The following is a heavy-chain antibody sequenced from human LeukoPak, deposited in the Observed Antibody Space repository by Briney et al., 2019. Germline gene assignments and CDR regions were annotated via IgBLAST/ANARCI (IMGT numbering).Heavy chain of an antibody. V-gene: IGHV1-8*01. CDR2: MNPNSGST. Sequence: ASVKVSCKATGYTSTNYDINWVRQATGQGFEWMGWMNPNSGSTGYAQKFQGRVTMTRDTSIGTAYLELSSLTSEDTAIYYCTRNPPNSGWFDPWGQGTLVTVSS. CDR3: TRNPPNSGWFDP. CDR1: GYTSTNYD. D-gene: IGHD2-21*01. J-gene: IGHJ5*02.